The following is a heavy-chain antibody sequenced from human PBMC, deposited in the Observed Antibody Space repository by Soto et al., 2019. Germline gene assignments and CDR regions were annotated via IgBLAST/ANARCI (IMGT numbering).Heavy chain of an antibody. CDR2: ISGSGGST. D-gene: IGHD1-26*01. Sequence: EVQLLESGGGLVQPGGSLRLSCAASGFTFSSYAMSWVRQAPGKGLEWVSAISGSGGSTYYADSVKGRFTISRDNSKNPLYLQMNSLRAEDKDVYYCAKEADEGSFSYYYGGMDVWGQGTTVTVSS. V-gene: IGHV3-23*01. CDR1: GFTFSSYA. J-gene: IGHJ6*02. CDR3: AKEADEGSFSYYYGGMDV.